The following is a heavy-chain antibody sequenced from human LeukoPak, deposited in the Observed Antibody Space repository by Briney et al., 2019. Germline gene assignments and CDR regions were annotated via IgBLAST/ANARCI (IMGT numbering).Heavy chain of an antibody. V-gene: IGHV3-23*01. J-gene: IGHJ4*02. CDR3: AKDGGGGYSSYSLGY. Sequence: SGGSLRLSCAASGFTFSSYAMSWVRQAPGKGLDWVSAISGSGGSTYYADSVKGRFTISRDNSKNTLYLRMNSLRAEDTAVYYCAKDGGGGYSSYSLGYWGQGTLVTVSS. D-gene: IGHD6-13*01. CDR1: GFTFSSYA. CDR2: ISGSGGST.